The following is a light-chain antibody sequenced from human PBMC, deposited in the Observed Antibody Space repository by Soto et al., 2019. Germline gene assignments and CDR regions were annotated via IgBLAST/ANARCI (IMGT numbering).Light chain of an antibody. CDR3: QQRSNWPGT. CDR2: GAS. CDR1: QSVSSN. V-gene: IGKV3-11*01. Sequence: EVVLTQSPDTLSLSPGERATLSCRASQSVSSNLAWYQQKPGQAPRLLIYGASTRATGIPARFSGSGSGTDFTLTISSLEPEDFAVYYCQQRSNWPGTFGQGTRLEI. J-gene: IGKJ5*01.